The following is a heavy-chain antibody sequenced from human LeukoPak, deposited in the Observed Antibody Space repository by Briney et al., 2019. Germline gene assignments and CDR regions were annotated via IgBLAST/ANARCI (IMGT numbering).Heavy chain of an antibody. CDR2: IYHSGST. D-gene: IGHD1-26*01. V-gene: IGHV4-31*03. CDR3: ARDRSPTLSGSRPNDAFDI. Sequence: SETLSLTCTVSGGSISSGGYYWSWIRQHPGKGLEWIGYIYHSGSTYYNPSLKSRVTISVDTSKNQFSLKLSSVTAADTAVYYCARDRSPTLSGSRPNDAFDIWGQGTMVTVSS. CDR1: GGSISSGGYY. J-gene: IGHJ3*02.